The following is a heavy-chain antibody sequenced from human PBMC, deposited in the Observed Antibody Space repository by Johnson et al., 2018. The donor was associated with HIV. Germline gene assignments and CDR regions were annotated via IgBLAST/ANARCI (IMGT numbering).Heavy chain of an antibody. Sequence: VQLVESGGGLVQPGGSLRLSCAASGFTVSRNYMSWVRQAPGKGLEWVSVIYSGGSTHYAASVNGGFTISRDNSKNTVYLQMNSRRAEDTAVYYCARGYILTGYSGVFDMWGQGTMVTVSS. CDR3: ARGYILTGYSGVFDM. CDR2: IYSGGST. CDR1: GFTVSRNY. D-gene: IGHD3-9*01. J-gene: IGHJ3*02. V-gene: IGHV3-66*01.